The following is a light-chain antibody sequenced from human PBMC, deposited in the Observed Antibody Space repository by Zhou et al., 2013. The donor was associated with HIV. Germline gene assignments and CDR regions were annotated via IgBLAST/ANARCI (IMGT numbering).Light chain of an antibody. J-gene: IGKJ1*01. CDR2: AAS. Sequence: DIQMTQSPSSLSASIGDRVTITCRAVQDISNYLAWYQQKPGKVPKLLMYAASTLQSGVPSRFSGSGSGTDFTLTISSLQPEDVATYYCQKXNSDPWTFGQGTKVEIK. CDR3: QKXNSDPWT. V-gene: IGKV1-27*01. CDR1: QDISNY.